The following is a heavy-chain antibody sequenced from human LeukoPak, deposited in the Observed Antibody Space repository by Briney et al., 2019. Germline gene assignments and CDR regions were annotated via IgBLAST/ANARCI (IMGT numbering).Heavy chain of an antibody. CDR1: GGTFSSYA. CDR3: ARTAVAGIHFDY. Sequence: ASVKVSCKASGGTFSSYAISWVRQAPGQGLEWMGRINPNSGGTNYAQKFQGRVTMTRDTSISTAYMELSRLRSDDTAVYYCARTAVAGIHFDYWGQGTLVTVSS. V-gene: IGHV1-2*02. CDR2: INPNSGGT. D-gene: IGHD6-19*01. J-gene: IGHJ4*02.